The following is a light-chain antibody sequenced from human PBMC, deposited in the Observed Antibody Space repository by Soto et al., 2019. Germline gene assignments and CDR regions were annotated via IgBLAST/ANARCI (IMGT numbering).Light chain of an antibody. CDR3: SAYTAISTLV. J-gene: IGLJ3*02. CDR2: EVR. Sequence: QSALTQPASVSGSAGQSITISCSGTMRDVGAYNLVSWYQQHPGTAPKLIIYEVRNRPSGISSRFSGSRSGNTASLTISGLQYDDEGDYYCSAYTAISTLVFGGGTKLTVL. V-gene: IGLV2-14*01. CDR1: MRDVGAYNL.